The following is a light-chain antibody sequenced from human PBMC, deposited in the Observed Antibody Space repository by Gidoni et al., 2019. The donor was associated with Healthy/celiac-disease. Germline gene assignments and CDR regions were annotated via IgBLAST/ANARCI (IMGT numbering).Light chain of an antibody. J-gene: IGLJ3*02. V-gene: IGLV5-45*03. Sequence: QAVLTQPSSPSASPGTSASPTCTLRSGLNVGTYRIYWYQQKPGSPPQYLLRYKSDSDKQQGSGVPSRFSGSKDASANAGILLISGLQSEDEADYYCMIWHSSAWVFGGGTKLTVL. CDR3: MIWHSSAWV. CDR1: SGLNVGTYR. CDR2: YKSDSDK.